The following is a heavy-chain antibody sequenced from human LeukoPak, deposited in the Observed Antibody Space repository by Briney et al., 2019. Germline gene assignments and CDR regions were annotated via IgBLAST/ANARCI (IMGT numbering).Heavy chain of an antibody. CDR3: ARASTVFCGASCWAFDY. J-gene: IGHJ4*02. CDR1: GYSISSGYY. D-gene: IGHD2-15*01. Sequence: PSETLSLTCTVSGYSISSGYYWRWIRQPPGKGLEWIGSIYHSGSTYYNPSLKSRVTISVDTSKNQFSLKLSSVTAADTAVYYCARASTVFCGASCWAFDYWGQGTLVTVSS. CDR2: IYHSGST. V-gene: IGHV4-38-2*02.